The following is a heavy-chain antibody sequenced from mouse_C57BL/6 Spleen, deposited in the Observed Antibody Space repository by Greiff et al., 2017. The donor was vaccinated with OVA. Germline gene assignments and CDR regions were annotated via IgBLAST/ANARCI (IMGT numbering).Heavy chain of an antibody. Sequence: VKLMESDAELVKPGASVKISCKVSGYTFTDHTIHWMKQRPEQGLEWIGYIYPRDGSTKYNEKFKGKATLTADKSSSTAYMQLNSLTSEDSAVYFCAREGFYYPYFDYWGQGTTLTVSS. V-gene: IGHV1-78*01. CDR3: AREGFYYPYFDY. CDR2: IYPRDGST. J-gene: IGHJ2*01. CDR1: GYTFTDHT. D-gene: IGHD1-1*01.